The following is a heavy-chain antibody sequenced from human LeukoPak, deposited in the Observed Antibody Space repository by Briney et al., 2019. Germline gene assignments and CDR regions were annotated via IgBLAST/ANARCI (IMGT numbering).Heavy chain of an antibody. CDR3: ARGTYYYDSSGYYGAFDI. D-gene: IGHD3-22*01. CDR2: IYYSGST. V-gene: IGHV4-59*01. Sequence: PSETLSLTCTVSGGSISSYYWSWIRQPPGKGLEWIGYIYYSGSTNYNPSLKSRVTISVDTSKNQFSLKLSSVTAADTAVYYCARGTYYYDSSGYYGAFDIWGQGTMVTVSS. CDR1: GGSISSYY. J-gene: IGHJ3*02.